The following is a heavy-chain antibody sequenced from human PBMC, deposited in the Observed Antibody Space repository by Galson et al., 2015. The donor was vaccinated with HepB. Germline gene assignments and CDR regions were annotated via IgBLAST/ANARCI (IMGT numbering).Heavy chain of an antibody. CDR1: GFTFSTSA. CDR3: AADDMQLGH. CDR2: IVVDSGHT. J-gene: IGHJ4*02. V-gene: IGHV1-58*01. D-gene: IGHD3-16*01. Sequence: SVKVSCKASGFTFSTSAVQWVRQARGQRLEWIGWIVVDSGHTKYAQKSQDRITITRDMSTSTAYMELRRLSSDDTAFYYCAADDMQLGHWGQGTPVTVSS.